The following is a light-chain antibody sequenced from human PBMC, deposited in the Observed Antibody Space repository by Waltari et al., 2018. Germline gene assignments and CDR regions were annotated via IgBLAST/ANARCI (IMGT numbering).Light chain of an antibody. V-gene: IGKV1-9*01. CDR3: QQFDIYPIT. CDR1: HGIRSY. Sequence: DIQLTQSPSFLSASVGDRVTITCRASHGIRSYLTWYQLKPGKAPMLLIYAASTLQAGVPSRFSASGSGTDFTLTISSLQPEDFAIYYCQQFDIYPITFGGGTKVEIK. J-gene: IGKJ4*01. CDR2: AAS.